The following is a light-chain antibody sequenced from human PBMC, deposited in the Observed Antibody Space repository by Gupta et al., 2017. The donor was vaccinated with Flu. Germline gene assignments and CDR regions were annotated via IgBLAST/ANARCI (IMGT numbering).Light chain of an antibody. J-gene: IGKJ2*01. V-gene: IGKV2-30*01. CDR1: QSPVYDGNIY. CDR2: KIS. CDR3: MQGSHWPYT. Sequence: DVVMTQTPVSLPVTLGQPATISCKSSQSPVYDGNIYLNWFHQRPGQSPRRLIYKISNRDSGVPDRFSGSGSGTDFTLKITRVEAEDVGLYYCMQGSHWPYTFGQGTKLEIK.